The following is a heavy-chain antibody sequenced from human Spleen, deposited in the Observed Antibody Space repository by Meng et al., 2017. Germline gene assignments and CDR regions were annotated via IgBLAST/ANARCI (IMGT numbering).Heavy chain of an antibody. CDR1: RCTFSDFY. V-gene: IGHV1-2*06. CDR2: INPNRGGT. Sequence: QVQLVQAGAGVKKPGASVKVSCKASRCTFSDFYIHWVRQAPGQGLEWMGRINPNRGGTDYAQNFQGRVTMTRDTSISTAYIELSRLRSDDTAVYYCARDRGLSAPFDYWGQGTLVTVSS. J-gene: IGHJ4*02. CDR3: ARDRGLSAPFDY. D-gene: IGHD2/OR15-2a*01.